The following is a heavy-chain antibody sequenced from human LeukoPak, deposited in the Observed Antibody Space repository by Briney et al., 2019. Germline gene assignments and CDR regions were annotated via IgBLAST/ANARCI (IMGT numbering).Heavy chain of an antibody. CDR2: IIPMLGTP. Sequence: GASVKVSCKASGGTFSSYAISWVRQAPGQGLEWMGGIIPMLGTPNYAQKFQGRVRITADESTSTVYMELSSLRSADTAVYYCARDFAARIGYYDSSGYLGGLDPWGQGTLVTVSS. V-gene: IGHV1-69*01. D-gene: IGHD3-22*01. J-gene: IGHJ5*02. CDR3: ARDFAARIGYYDSSGYLGGLDP. CDR1: GGTFSSYA.